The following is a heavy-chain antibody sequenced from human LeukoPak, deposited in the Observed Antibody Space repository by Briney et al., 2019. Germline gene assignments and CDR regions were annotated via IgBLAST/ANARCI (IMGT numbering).Heavy chain of an antibody. J-gene: IGHJ4*02. Sequence: SETLSLTCTVSGDSVSSPSHHWAWIRQPPGKGLEWIASIYYTGNTYYNPSLKSRLSISTDASKNYFPLKLSSVTAADTAVYFCTREFTSTSGDWGQGTLVTVSS. CDR1: GDSVSSPSHH. D-gene: IGHD1-1*01. CDR2: IYYTGNT. V-gene: IGHV4-39*02. CDR3: TREFTSTSGD.